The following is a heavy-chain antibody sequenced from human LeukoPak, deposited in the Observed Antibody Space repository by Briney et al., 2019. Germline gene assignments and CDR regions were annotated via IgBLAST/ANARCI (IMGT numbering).Heavy chain of an antibody. J-gene: IGHJ3*02. CDR3: ARDRYGVWFGESDAFDI. D-gene: IGHD3-10*01. V-gene: IGHV1-18*01. CDR2: ISAYNGNT. Sequence: ASVKVSCKASGYTFTSYGISWVRQAPGQGLEWMGWISAYNGNTNYAQKLQGRVTMTTDTSTSTAYMELRSLRSDDTAVYYCARDRYGVWFGESDAFDIWGQGTMVTVSS. CDR1: GYTFTSYG.